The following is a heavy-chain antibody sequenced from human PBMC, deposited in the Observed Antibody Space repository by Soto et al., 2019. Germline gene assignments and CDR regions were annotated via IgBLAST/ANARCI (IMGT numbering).Heavy chain of an antibody. CDR3: ARETDTWFFAL. CDR2: IYGTGNM. V-gene: IGHV4-31*01. CDR1: DDSISSGCYY. Sequence: QVQLQESGPGLVKPSQTLSLTCTVSDDSISSGCYYWSWNRQHPGKGLEWVGYIYGTGNMYYNSSLKTPLTFSVDTSKNHSTLKLTSVTAADTAVDSAARETDTWFFALWGRGTLGSDSS. D-gene: IGHD3-9*01. J-gene: IGHJ2*01.